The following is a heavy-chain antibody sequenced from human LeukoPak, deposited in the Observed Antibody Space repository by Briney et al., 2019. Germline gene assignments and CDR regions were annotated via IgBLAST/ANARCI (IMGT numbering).Heavy chain of an antibody. CDR3: ASLVGHCSGSNCYLSDY. CDR1: GGSISSYY. D-gene: IGHD2-2*01. CDR2: ISHSGIS. V-gene: IGHV4-34*01. J-gene: IGHJ4*02. Sequence: PSETLSLTCTVSGGSISSYYWSWIRQSPGKGLEWIGEISHSGISKYNPSLKSRLTISADTSKNQFSLRLSSVTAADTAVYYCASLVGHCSGSNCYLSDYWGQGTQVTVSS.